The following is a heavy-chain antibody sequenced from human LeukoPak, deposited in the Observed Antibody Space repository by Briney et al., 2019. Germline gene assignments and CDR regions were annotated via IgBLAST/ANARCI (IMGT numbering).Heavy chain of an antibody. Sequence: SETLSLTCIVSGYSISSGYYWGWIRQPPGKGLEWIGNIHHSGSTYYNPSLKSRVTISVDTSKNQLSLKLSSVTAADTAVYYCARVAAGIGFFQHWGKGTTVTVSS. CDR3: ARVAAGIGFFQH. V-gene: IGHV4-38-2*02. CDR1: GYSISSGYY. J-gene: IGHJ6*04. CDR2: IHHSGST. D-gene: IGHD6-13*01.